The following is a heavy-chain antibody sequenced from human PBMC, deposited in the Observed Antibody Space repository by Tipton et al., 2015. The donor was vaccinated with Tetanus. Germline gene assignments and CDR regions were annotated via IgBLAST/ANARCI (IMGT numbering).Heavy chain of an antibody. J-gene: IGHJ4*02. CDR2: SWYDGTDK. CDR1: GFIFSSYG. Sequence: SLRLSCAASGFIFSSYGIHWVRQAPGKGLEWVAVSWYDGTDKYYADSVKGRFTISRDNSKNTLYLQMNSLRAEDTAVYYCAREADCSGGSFFSGDFDNWGQGTHVTVSS. V-gene: IGHV3-33*01. D-gene: IGHD2-15*01. CDR3: AREADCSGGSFFSGDFDN.